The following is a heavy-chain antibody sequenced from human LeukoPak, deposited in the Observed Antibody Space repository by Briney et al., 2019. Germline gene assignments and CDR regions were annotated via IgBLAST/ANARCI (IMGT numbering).Heavy chain of an antibody. D-gene: IGHD4-11*01. CDR3: ARDADYYSNYIHHNAFDI. CDR1: GFTFSSYS. V-gene: IGHV3-21*01. J-gene: IGHJ3*02. CDR2: ISSSSSYI. Sequence: GGSLRLSCAASGFTFSSYSMNWVRQAPGKGLEWVSSISSSSSYIYYADSVKGRFTISRDNAKNSLYLQMNSLRAEDTAVYYCARDADYYSNYIHHNAFDIWGQGTMVTVSS.